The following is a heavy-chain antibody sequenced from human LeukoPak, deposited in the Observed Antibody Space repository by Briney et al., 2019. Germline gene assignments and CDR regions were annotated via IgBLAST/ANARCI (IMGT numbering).Heavy chain of an antibody. CDR1: GYTLTELS. J-gene: IGHJ4*02. CDR2: FDPEDGET. V-gene: IGHV1-24*01. Sequence: EASVKVSCKVSGYTLTELSMHWVRQVPGKGLEWMGGFDPEDGETIYAQKFQGRVTMTEDTSTDTAYMELSSLRSEDTAVFYCATSVTIFGVFDYWGQGTLVTVSS. D-gene: IGHD3-3*01. CDR3: ATSVTIFGVFDY.